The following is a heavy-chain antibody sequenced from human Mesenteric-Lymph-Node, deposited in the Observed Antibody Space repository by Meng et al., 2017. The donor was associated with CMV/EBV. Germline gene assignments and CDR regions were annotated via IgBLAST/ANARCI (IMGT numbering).Heavy chain of an antibody. D-gene: IGHD3-3*01. V-gene: IGHV3-7*01. J-gene: IGHJ4*02. CDR1: GFTFSSYW. CDR2: IKQDGSEK. CDR3: ASVGYDFWSGYYDY. Sequence: GESLKISCAASGFTFSSYWMSWVRQAPGKGLEWVANIKQDGSEKYYVDSVKGRFTISRDNAENSLYLQMDSLRAEDTAVYYCASVGYDFWSGYYDYWGQGTLVTVSS.